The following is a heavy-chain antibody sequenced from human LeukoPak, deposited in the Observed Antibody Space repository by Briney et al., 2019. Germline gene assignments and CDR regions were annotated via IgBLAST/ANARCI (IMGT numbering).Heavy chain of an antibody. Sequence: PSETLSLTCAVSGGSFSGYYWSWIRKPPGKGLEWIGEINHSGSTNYNPSLKSRVTISVDTSKNQFSLKLSSVTAADTAVYYCARGRYGAYDYWGQGALVTVSS. V-gene: IGHV4-34*01. CDR1: GGSFSGYY. CDR3: ARGRYGAYDY. D-gene: IGHD1-1*01. CDR2: INHSGST. J-gene: IGHJ4*02.